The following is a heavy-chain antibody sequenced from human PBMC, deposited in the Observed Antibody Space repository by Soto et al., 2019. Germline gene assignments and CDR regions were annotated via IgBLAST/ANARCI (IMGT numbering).Heavy chain of an antibody. D-gene: IGHD3-22*01. V-gene: IGHV4-39*01. CDR2: IYYSGST. CDR1: GGSISSSSYY. J-gene: IGHJ3*02. CDR3: ARHTRPYYDSHAFDI. Sequence: QLQLQESGPGLVKPSETLSLTCTVSGGSISSSSYYWGWIRQPPGKGLEWIGSIYYSGSTYYNPSLKSRVTISVDTSKNQFSLKLSSVTAADTAVYYCARHTRPYYDSHAFDIWGQGTMVTVSS.